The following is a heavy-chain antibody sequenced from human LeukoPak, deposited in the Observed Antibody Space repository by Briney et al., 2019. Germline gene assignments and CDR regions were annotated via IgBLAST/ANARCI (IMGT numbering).Heavy chain of an antibody. CDR2: TYYRSKWYN. D-gene: IGHD1-1*01. J-gene: IGHJ6*03. CDR3: ARVQLEPTYYYYYMDV. V-gene: IGHV6-1*01. CDR1: GDSVSSNSAA. Sequence: SQTLSLTCAISGDSVSSNSAAWNWIRQSPSRGLEWLGRTYYRSKWYNDYAVSVKSRITINPDTSKNQFSLQLNSVTPEDTAVYYCARVQLEPTYYYYYMDVWGKGTTVTVSS.